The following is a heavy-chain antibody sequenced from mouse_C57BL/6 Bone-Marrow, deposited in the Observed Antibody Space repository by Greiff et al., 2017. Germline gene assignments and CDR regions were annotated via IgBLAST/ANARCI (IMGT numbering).Heavy chain of an antibody. CDR2: INPGSGGT. CDR1: GYAFTNYL. Sequence: QVQLQQSGAELVRPGTSVKVSCKASGYAFTNYLIEWVKQRPGQGLEWIGEINPGSGGTNYNEKFKGKATLTADKSSSTAYMQLSSLTSEDSAVYFCARSGVTTVAWYFDVWGTGTTVTVSS. CDR3: ARSGVTTVAWYFDV. J-gene: IGHJ1*03. D-gene: IGHD1-1*01. V-gene: IGHV1-54*01.